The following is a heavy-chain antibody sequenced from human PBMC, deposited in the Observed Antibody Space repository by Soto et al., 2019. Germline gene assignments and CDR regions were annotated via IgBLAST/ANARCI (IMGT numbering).Heavy chain of an antibody. CDR3: ARDWPNAFDI. CDR2: ISSSSGAI. Sequence: PGGSLRLSCAASGFTFSSYTMRWVRQAPGKGLEWVSYISSSSGAIYYADSVKGRFTISRDNAKNSLYLQMNSLRDEDTAVYYCARDWPNAFDIWGQGTMVTVSS. J-gene: IGHJ3*02. CDR1: GFTFSSYT. V-gene: IGHV3-48*02.